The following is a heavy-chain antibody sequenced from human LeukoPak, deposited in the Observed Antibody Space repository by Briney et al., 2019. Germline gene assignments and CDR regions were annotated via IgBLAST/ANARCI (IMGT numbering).Heavy chain of an antibody. CDR3: AEGAKSGLHY. V-gene: IGHV1-18*01. J-gene: IGHJ4*02. CDR2: ISACNGNT. D-gene: IGHD6-25*01. Sequence: GASVKVSCKASGYDFISYGFTWVRQAPGRGLEWMGWISACNGNTNYAPSLQARVSMTTDASASTVSIEVRSLTPDDTAVYYCAEGAKSGLHYWGQGTLVTVSS. CDR1: GYDFISYG.